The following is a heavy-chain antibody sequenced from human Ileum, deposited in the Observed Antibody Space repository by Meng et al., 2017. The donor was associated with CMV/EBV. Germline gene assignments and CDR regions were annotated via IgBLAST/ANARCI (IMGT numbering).Heavy chain of an antibody. D-gene: IGHD2-2*03. J-gene: IGHJ6*02. CDR2: ISYDGSNK. CDR3: ARAGAGYCSSTSCFQDNYYYGMDV. CDR1: GFTFSSYA. V-gene: IGHV3-30*04. Sequence: GESLKISCAASGFTFSSYAMHWVRQAPGKGLEWVAVISYDGSNKYYADSVKGRFTISRDNSKNTLYLQMNSLRAEDTAVYYCARAGAGYCSSTSCFQDNYYYGMDVWGQGTTVTVSS.